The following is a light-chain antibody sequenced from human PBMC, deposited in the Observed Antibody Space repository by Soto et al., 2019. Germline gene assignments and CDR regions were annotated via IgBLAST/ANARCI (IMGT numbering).Light chain of an antibody. CDR2: GAS. Sequence: EILLTQSPGTLSLSPGERATLSCRASQSVRNSYLAWYQQKPGQAPRLLIYGASGRATVIPARFSGSGSGTHCTRTISRLEPDDFAVYYCQQYSSSPYTFGQGTKLEI. CDR3: QQYSSSPYT. V-gene: IGKV3-20*01. J-gene: IGKJ2*01. CDR1: QSVRNSY.